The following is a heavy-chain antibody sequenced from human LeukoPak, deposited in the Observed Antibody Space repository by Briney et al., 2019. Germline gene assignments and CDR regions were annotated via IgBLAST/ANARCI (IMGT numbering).Heavy chain of an antibody. Sequence: GALRLSCAASRFSFSTYAMTWVRQAPGKGLEWVSTITDSGASTYYADSVKGRFTISRDNSRTTVYLQMNSLRAEDTAVYYCARHHPDSSGYYYSDYWGQGTLVTVSS. J-gene: IGHJ4*02. V-gene: IGHV3-23*01. CDR3: ARHHPDSSGYYYSDY. CDR1: RFSFSTYA. D-gene: IGHD3-22*01. CDR2: ITDSGAST.